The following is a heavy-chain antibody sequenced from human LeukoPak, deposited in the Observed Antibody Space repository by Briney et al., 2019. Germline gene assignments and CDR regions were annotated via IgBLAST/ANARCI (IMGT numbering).Heavy chain of an antibody. CDR1: GESFSGYY. CDR3: ARHSGYDPCFDY. CDR2: INHSGST. V-gene: IGHV4-34*01. Sequence: SETLSLTCAVYGESFSGYYWSWIRQPPGKGLEWIGEINHSGSTNYNPSLKSRVTISVDRSKNQFSLKLSSVTAADTAVYYCARHSGYDPCFDYWGQGTLVTVSS. J-gene: IGHJ4*02. D-gene: IGHD5-12*01.